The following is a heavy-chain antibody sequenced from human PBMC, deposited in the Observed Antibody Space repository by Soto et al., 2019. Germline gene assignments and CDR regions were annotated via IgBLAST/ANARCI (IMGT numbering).Heavy chain of an antibody. CDR3: ATVSIAGCSTTSCLNWYFNL. V-gene: IGHV3-53*01. CDR2: IYSGGNT. D-gene: IGHD2-2*01. CDR1: GFTVSSDN. J-gene: IGHJ2*01. Sequence: GGSLRLSCTASGFTVSSDNMSWVRQAPGKGLQWVSVIYSGGNTYFMDSVKDRFTISRDNSKNTVSLQMNSLRAGDTAVYFCATVSIAGCSTTSCLNWYFNLWGRGTLVTVSS.